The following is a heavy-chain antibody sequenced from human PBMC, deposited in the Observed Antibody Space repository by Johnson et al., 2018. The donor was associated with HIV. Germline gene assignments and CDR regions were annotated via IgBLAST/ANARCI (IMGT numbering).Heavy chain of an antibody. D-gene: IGHD2-15*01. V-gene: IGHV3-30*18. CDR1: GFTFSSYG. J-gene: IGHJ3*02. Sequence: QVQLVESGGGVVQPGRSLRLSCAASGFTFSSYGMHWVRQAPGKGLEWVAVISYAGSNKYYADSVKGRFTISRDNSKDTLYLQMNGLGAEDTAVYYCAKDVVVAASGDAFDIWGQGTMVTVSS. CDR2: ISYAGSNK. CDR3: AKDVVVAASGDAFDI.